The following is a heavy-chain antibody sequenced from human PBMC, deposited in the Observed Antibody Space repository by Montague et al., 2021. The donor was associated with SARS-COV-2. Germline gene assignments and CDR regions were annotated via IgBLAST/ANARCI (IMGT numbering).Heavy chain of an antibody. Sequence: SETLSLTCAVYDGSFSGYYWSWIRQPPGKGLEWIGEINHSGSTNYNPSLKSRVTISVDKSKNQFSLKLSSVTAADTAVYYCARESSGCFFRRCSRYGMDVWGQGTPVTVSS. J-gene: IGHJ6*02. CDR1: DGSFSGYY. CDR2: INHSGST. CDR3: ARESSGCFFRRCSRYGMDV. D-gene: IGHD6-19*01. V-gene: IGHV4-34*01.